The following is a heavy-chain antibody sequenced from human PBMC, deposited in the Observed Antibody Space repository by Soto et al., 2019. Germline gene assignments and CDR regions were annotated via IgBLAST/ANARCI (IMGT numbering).Heavy chain of an antibody. V-gene: IGHV3-11*06. CDR3: ARSSGRRHVFTFDYGMDV. D-gene: IGHD3-16*01. CDR1: GFSVGDHY. CDR2: SSSSGGDT. J-gene: IGHJ6*02. Sequence: QVQLVESGGGLVEPGGSLRLSCAASGFSVGDHYMTWIGQAPGTGLEWLPYSSSSGGDTNYADSVKGRFTISRDNAKNSLYLQMDSLRAEDTAVYFCARSSGRRHVFTFDYGMDVWGQGTTVTVSS.